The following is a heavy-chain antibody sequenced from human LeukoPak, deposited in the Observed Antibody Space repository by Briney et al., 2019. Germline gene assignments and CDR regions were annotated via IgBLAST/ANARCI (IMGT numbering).Heavy chain of an antibody. CDR3: ARGEYHYGMDV. CDR1: GFTFSSFW. D-gene: IGHD3-10*01. CDR2: INSDGSST. J-gene: IGHJ6*02. V-gene: IGHV3-74*01. Sequence: GESLRLSCAASGFTFSSFWMHWVRQAPGEGLVWVSRINSDGSSTTYADSVKGRFTISRDNAKNTLYLQMNSLRAEDTAVYYCARGEYHYGMDVWGQGTTVTVAS.